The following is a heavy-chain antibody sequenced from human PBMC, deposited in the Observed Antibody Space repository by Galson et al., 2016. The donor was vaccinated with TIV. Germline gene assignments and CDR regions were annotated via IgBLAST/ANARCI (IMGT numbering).Heavy chain of an antibody. Sequence: TLSLTCTVSGDSISSADYYWSWIRQHPVKGLEWIGYIRHSGSTYYNPSLKSRATISVDTSKKFFSLKLTSVTAADTAVYYCARVVVPASIESYSYYMDVWGQGTTVTVSS. CDR1: GDSISSADYY. D-gene: IGHD2-2*01. V-gene: IGHV4-31*03. CDR3: ARVVVPASIESYSYYMDV. J-gene: IGHJ6*03. CDR2: IRHSGST.